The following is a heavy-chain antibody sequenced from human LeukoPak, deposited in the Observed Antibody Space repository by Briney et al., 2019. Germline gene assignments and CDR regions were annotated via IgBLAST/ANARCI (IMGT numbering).Heavy chain of an antibody. CDR3: ARDPRFGLSADALDI. CDR2: INPNSGGT. CDR1: GYTFTGYY. D-gene: IGHD3-10*01. V-gene: IGHV1-2*02. Sequence: ASVKVSCKASGYTFTGYYMHWVRQAPGQGLEWMGWINPNSGGTNYAQKFQGRVTMTGDTSISTAYMELSRLRSDDTAVYYCARDPRFGLSADALDIWGRGTMVTVSS. J-gene: IGHJ3*02.